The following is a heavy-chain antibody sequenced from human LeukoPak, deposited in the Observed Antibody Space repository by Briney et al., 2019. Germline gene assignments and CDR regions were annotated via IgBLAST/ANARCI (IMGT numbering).Heavy chain of an antibody. V-gene: IGHV3-49*04. J-gene: IGHJ4*02. CDR1: GFTFGDYA. Sequence: GGSLRLSCTASGFTFGDYAMSWVRHAPGKGLGWVGFIRSKAYGGTTEYAASVKGRFTISRDDSKSIAYLQMNSLKTEDTAVYYCTRDHRHYYDSSGYYYAIYYWGQGTLVTVSS. CDR3: TRDHRHYYDSSGYYYAIYY. CDR2: IRSKAYGGTT. D-gene: IGHD3-22*01.